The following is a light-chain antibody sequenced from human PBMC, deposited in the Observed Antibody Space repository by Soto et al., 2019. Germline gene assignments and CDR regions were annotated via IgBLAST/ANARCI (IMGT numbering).Light chain of an antibody. V-gene: IGKV1-12*01. CDR3: QQSNRFPFT. Sequence: DIPMTQSPSSVSASVGDRVTITCRASQGISSWLAWHQQKPGKAPKLLIYAASSLRSGVPSRVIGSVSGTEVSLTSSSLQPEDSATYQCQQSNRFPFTLGPGTIVDIK. J-gene: IGKJ3*01. CDR2: AAS. CDR1: QGISSW.